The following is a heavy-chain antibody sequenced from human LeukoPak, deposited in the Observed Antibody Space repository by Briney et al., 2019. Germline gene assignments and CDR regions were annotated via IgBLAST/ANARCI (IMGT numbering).Heavy chain of an antibody. CDR1: GFTFSSYA. V-gene: IGHV3-23*01. J-gene: IGHJ6*03. CDR3: AKDRITIFGVVIRYPPPTMYMDV. Sequence: GGSLRLSCAASGFTFSSYAMSWVRQAPGKGLEWVSAISGSGGSTYYADSVKGRFTISRDNSKNTLYLQMNSLRAEDTAVYYCAKDRITIFGVVIRYPPPTMYMDVWGKGTTVTVSS. D-gene: IGHD3-3*01. CDR2: ISGSGGST.